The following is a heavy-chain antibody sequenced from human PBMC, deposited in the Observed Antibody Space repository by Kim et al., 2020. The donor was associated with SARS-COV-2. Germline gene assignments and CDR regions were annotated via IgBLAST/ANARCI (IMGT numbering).Heavy chain of an antibody. V-gene: IGHV3-23*01. D-gene: IGHD3-3*01. Sequence: DSVKGRITISRNNTKNTLYLQRNSLRAEDTAVYYCAKVPKRVVIYNWFDPWGQGTLVTVSS. J-gene: IGHJ5*02. CDR3: AKVPKRVVIYNWFDP.